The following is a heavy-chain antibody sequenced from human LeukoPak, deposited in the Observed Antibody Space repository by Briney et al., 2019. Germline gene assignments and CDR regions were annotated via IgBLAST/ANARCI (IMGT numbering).Heavy chain of an antibody. CDR3: ARDGSSGWPWVGYYYYGMDV. Sequence: GASMKVSCKASGYAFTSYAMNWVRQAPGQGLEWMGWINTNTGNPTYAQGFTGRFVFSLDTSVSTAYLQISSLKAEDTAVYYCARDGSSGWPWVGYYYYGMDVWGQGTTVTVSS. J-gene: IGHJ6*02. D-gene: IGHD6-19*01. V-gene: IGHV7-4-1*02. CDR1: GYAFTSYA. CDR2: INTNTGNP.